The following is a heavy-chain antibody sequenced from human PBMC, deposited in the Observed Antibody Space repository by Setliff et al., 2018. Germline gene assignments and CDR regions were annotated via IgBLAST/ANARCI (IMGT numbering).Heavy chain of an antibody. J-gene: IGHJ3*02. V-gene: IGHV4-38-2*01. CDR1: GYSISSGYY. CDR2: IYHSGRT. D-gene: IGHD1-26*01. Sequence: SETLSLTCAVSGYSISSGYYWGWIRQPPGMGLEWIGSIYHSGRTFYNPSLKSRVTISVDTSKNQFSLRVTSVTAADTAVYYCARTLPTYCHDGPCKVGALDIWGQGTMVTVSS. CDR3: ARTLPTYCHDGPCKVGALDI.